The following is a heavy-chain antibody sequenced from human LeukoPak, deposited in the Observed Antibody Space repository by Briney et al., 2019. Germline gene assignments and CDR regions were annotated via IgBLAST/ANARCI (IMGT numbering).Heavy chain of an antibody. CDR3: ARAAPSYYGSGSLGSYYYGMDV. D-gene: IGHD3-10*01. Sequence: PSETLSLTCTVSGGSISSSSYYWGWIRQPPGKGLEWIGSIYYSGSTNYNPSLKSRVAISIDTSKNQFSLKLSSVTAADTAMYYCARAAPSYYGSGSLGSYYYGMDVWAKGPRSPSP. V-gene: IGHV4-39*07. J-gene: IGHJ6*02. CDR2: IYYSGST. CDR1: GGSISSSSYY.